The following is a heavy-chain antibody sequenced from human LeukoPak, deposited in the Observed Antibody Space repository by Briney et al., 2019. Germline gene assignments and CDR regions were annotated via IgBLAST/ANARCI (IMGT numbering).Heavy chain of an antibody. Sequence: SETLSLTCTHSGGSISSSSYYWGWIRQPPGKWLEWIGRIYYSGSTYYNPSLKTRVTISVDTSKNQYSQKLSSVHAADTAVYYCARQRRVVVIAIPNNWFDPWGQGTLVTVSS. CDR2: IYYSGST. V-gene: IGHV4-39*01. CDR3: ARQRRVVVIAIPNNWFDP. J-gene: IGHJ5*02. D-gene: IGHD2-21*01. CDR1: GGSISSSSYY.